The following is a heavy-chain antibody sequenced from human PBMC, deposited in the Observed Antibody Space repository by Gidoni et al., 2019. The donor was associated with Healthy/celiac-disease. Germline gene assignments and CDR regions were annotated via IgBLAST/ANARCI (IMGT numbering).Heavy chain of an antibody. CDR2: IDWDDDK. D-gene: IGHD6-19*01. CDR1: GFSLSTSGMC. J-gene: IGHJ5*02. V-gene: IGHV2-70*15. CDR3: ARMGAQTVAGTCNWFDP. Sequence: QVTLRESGPALVKPTQTLTLTCTFSGFSLSTSGMCVSWIRQPPGKALEWLARIDWDDDKYYSTSLKTRLTISKDTSKNQVVLTMTNMDPVDTATYYCARMGAQTVAGTCNWFDPWGQGTLVTVSS.